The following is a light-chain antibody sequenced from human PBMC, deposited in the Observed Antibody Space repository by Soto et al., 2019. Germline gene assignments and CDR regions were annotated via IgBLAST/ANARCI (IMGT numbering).Light chain of an antibody. CDR2: AAS. J-gene: IGKJ2*01. CDR3: QQSYSSLYT. CDR1: QIINTY. Sequence: DLQMTQAPSSLSASVGDRVTITCRASQIINTYLNWYQQKPGKVPKLLIFAASSLQSGVPSRFSGSGSATDFTLTINSLQPEDFATYYCQQSYSSLYTFGQGTKLEIK. V-gene: IGKV1-39*01.